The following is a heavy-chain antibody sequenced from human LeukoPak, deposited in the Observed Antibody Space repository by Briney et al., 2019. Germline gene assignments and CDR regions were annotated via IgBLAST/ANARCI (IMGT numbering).Heavy chain of an antibody. CDR3: AELGITMIGGV. CDR2: ISSSGSTI. Sequence: RPPGSMRLSCAASGFTFSSYEMNWVRQAAGKGLGWVSYISSSGSTIYYADSVKGRFTISRDNAKNSLYLQMNGLRAEDTAVYYCAELGITMIGGVWGKGTTVTISS. CDR1: GFTFSSYE. V-gene: IGHV3-48*03. J-gene: IGHJ6*04. D-gene: IGHD3-10*02.